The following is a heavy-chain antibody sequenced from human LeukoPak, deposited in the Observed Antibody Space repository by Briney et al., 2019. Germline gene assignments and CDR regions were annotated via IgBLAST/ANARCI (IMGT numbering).Heavy chain of an antibody. Sequence: WASVKVSCKVSGYTLTELSMHWVRQAPGKGLEWMGGFDPEDGETIYAQEFQGRVTMTEDTSTDTAYMELSSLRPEDTAVYYCATYRYQLLFPPFDYWGQGTLVTVSS. CDR2: FDPEDGET. D-gene: IGHD2-2*01. V-gene: IGHV1-24*01. J-gene: IGHJ4*02. CDR1: GYTLTELS. CDR3: ATYRYQLLFPPFDY.